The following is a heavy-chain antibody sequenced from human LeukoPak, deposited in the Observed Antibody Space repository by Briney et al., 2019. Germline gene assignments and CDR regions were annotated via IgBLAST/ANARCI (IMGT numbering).Heavy chain of an antibody. J-gene: IGHJ4*02. CDR3: AKALWFGECLGY. V-gene: IGHV3-30*18. D-gene: IGHD3-10*01. CDR2: ISYDGSIK. Sequence: GSLRLSCAASGFTFSSYGMHWVRQAPGKGLEWVAVISYDGSIKYYADSVKGRFTISRDNSKNTLYLQMNSLRAEDTAVYYCAKALWFGECLGYWGQGTLVAVSS. CDR1: GFTFSSYG.